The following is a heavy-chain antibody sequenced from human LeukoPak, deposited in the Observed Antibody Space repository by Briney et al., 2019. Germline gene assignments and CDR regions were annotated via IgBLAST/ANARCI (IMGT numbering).Heavy chain of an antibody. V-gene: IGHV4-59*01. CDR3: ARVGGSGSFATYYYYMDV. Sequence: PSETLSLTCTVSGGSISSYYWSWIRQPPGKGLEWIGYIYYSGSTNYNPSLKSRVTISVDTSKNQFSLKLSSVTAADTAVYYCARVGGSGSFATYYYYMDVWGKGTTVTVSS. D-gene: IGHD3-10*01. CDR1: GGSISSYY. J-gene: IGHJ6*03. CDR2: IYYSGST.